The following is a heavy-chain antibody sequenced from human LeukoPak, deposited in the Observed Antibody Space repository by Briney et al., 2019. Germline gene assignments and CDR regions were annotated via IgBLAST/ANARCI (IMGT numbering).Heavy chain of an antibody. CDR3: ARGRDYYGSGSYQDY. Sequence: ASVKVSCKASGGTFSSYAISWVRQAPGQGLEWMGRIIPILGIANYAQKFQGRVTITADKSTSTAYMELSSLRSEDTAVYYCARGRDYYGSGSYQDYWGQGTLVTVSS. CDR1: GGTFSSYA. D-gene: IGHD3-10*01. J-gene: IGHJ4*02. V-gene: IGHV1-69*04. CDR2: IIPILGIA.